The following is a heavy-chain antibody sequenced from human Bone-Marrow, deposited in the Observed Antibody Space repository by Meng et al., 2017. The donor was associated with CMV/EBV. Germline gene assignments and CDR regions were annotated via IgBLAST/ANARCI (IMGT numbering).Heavy chain of an antibody. Sequence: RLSCGASGFTFSRYGIHWVRQAPGKGLEWVAVISYDGSRKDYADSVKGRFTISRDNSKNTLYLQMNSLRPEDTAVYYCAKALLADSDYWGQGTLVTVSS. CDR1: GFTFSRYG. CDR2: ISYDGSRK. J-gene: IGHJ4*02. CDR3: AKALLADSDY. V-gene: IGHV3-30*18.